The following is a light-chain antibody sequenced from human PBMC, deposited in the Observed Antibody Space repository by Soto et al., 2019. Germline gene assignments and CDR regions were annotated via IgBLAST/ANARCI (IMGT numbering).Light chain of an antibody. J-gene: IGLJ1*01. CDR3: CSYTTSNTFV. Sequence: QSALTQPGSVSGCLGQSITISCSGTSSDVGAYNYVSWYQQYPGKAPKLMIYHVTDRPSGVSNRFSGSKSGNTASLTISGLQAEDEADYYCCSYTTSNTFVFGTGTKVTVL. CDR2: HVT. CDR1: SSDVGAYNY. V-gene: IGLV2-14*01.